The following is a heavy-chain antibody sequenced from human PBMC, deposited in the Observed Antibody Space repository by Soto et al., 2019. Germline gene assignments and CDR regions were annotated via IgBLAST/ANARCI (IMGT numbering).Heavy chain of an antibody. V-gene: IGHV4-31*03. CDR3: ARDWSFYDSSGLFDY. CDR2: IYHSGTT. Sequence: QVQLQESGPGLVKPSQTLSLTCTVSGDSISSRGYYWAWIRQHPGKGLEWIGYIYHSGTTYYNPSLKSRVTISADTSKNQFSLNLSSVTAADTAMYYCARDWSFYDSSGLFDYWGQGALVTVSS. J-gene: IGHJ4*02. D-gene: IGHD3-22*01. CDR1: GDSISSRGYY.